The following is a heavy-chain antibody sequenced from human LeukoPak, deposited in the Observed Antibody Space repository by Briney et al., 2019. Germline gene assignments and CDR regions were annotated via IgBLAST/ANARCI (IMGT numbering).Heavy chain of an antibody. CDR3: ARGGYSGYKGAFDI. CDR2: INPNSGGT. Sequence: ASVKVSCKASGYTFTGYYMHWVRQAPGQGLEWMRWINPNSGGTNYAQKFQGRVTMTRDTSISTAYMELSRLRSDDTAVYYCARGGYSGYKGAFDIWGQGTMVTVSS. V-gene: IGHV1-2*02. J-gene: IGHJ3*02. D-gene: IGHD5-12*01. CDR1: GYTFTGYY.